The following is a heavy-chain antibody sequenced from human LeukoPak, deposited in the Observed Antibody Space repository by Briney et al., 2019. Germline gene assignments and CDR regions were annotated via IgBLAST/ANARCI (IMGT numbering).Heavy chain of an antibody. V-gene: IGHV4-39*01. D-gene: IGHD4-23*01. CDR2: IYYSGST. CDR1: GGSISSYY. J-gene: IGHJ4*02. CDR3: ASLTMVVTPPDY. Sequence: SETLSLTCTVSGGSISSYYWGWIRQPPGKGLEWIGSIYYSGSTYYNPSLKSRVTISVDTSKNQFSLKLSSVTAADTAVYYCASLTMVVTPPDYWGQGTLVTVSS.